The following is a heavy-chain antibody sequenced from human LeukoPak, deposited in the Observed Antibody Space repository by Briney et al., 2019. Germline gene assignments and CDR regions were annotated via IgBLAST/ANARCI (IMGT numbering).Heavy chain of an antibody. D-gene: IGHD1-14*01. CDR2: ISSSSSTI. J-gene: IGHJ4*02. CDR1: GFTFSSYS. V-gene: IGHV3-48*02. CDR3: AREGARRPTRGGVY. Sequence: GGSLRLSCAASGFTFSSYSMNWVRQAPGKGLEWVSYISSSSSTIYYADSVKGRFTISRDNAKNSLYLQMNSLRDEDTAVYYCAREGARRPTRGGVYWGQGTLVTVSS.